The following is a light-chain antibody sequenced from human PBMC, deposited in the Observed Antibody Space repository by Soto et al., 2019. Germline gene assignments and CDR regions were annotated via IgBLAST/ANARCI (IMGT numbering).Light chain of an antibody. CDR1: SSDVGAFNY. Sequence: QSALTQPASVSGSPGQSITISCTGASSDVGAFNYVSWYQQHPGKAPKLLIYEVSNRPSGLSNRFSGSKSGNTASLTISGRQAEDEDDYYCSSYTSSTTRVFGGGTKVTVL. CDR3: SSYTSSTTRV. J-gene: IGLJ2*01. CDR2: EVS. V-gene: IGLV2-14*01.